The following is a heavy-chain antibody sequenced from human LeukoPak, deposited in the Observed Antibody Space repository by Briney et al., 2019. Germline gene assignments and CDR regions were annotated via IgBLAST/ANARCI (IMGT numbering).Heavy chain of an antibody. CDR2: IIPIFGTA. D-gene: IGHD3-22*01. CDR3: ATYYDSSGCLGYFDY. V-gene: IGHV1-69*05. CDR1: GGTFSSYA. J-gene: IGHJ4*02. Sequence: SVKVSCKASGGTFSSYAISWVRQAPGQGLEWMGGIIPIFGTANYAQKFQGRVTITTDESTSTAYMELSSLRSEDTAVYYCATYYDSSGCLGYFDYWGQGTLVTVSS.